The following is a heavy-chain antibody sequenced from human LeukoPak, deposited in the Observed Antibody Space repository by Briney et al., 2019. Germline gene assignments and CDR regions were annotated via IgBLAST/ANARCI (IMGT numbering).Heavy chain of an antibody. CDR2: IKQDGSER. V-gene: IGHV3-7*01. J-gene: IGHJ4*02. Sequence: PGGSLRLSCAASGFTFSSYWMTWVRQAPGKGLEWVANIKQDGSERYYVDSVKGRFTISRDNAENSLYLQMNSLRAEDTAVYYCASPTMGMWAVDYWGQGTLVSVSS. CDR3: ASPTMGMWAVDY. D-gene: IGHD3-10*01. CDR1: GFTFSSYW.